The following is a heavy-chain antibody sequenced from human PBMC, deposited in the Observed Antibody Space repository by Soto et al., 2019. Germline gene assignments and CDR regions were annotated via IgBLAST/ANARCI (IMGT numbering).Heavy chain of an antibody. J-gene: IGHJ4*02. CDR3: ARAPRGNYGYPSYFDY. Sequence: SETLCLTCTVSGGSISSSSYYWSWIRQPPGKGLEWIGYIYYSGSTNYNPSLKSRVTISVDTSKNQFSLKLSSVTAADTAVYYCARAPRGNYGYPSYFDYWGQGTLVTVSS. CDR2: IYYSGST. CDR1: GGSISSSSYY. V-gene: IGHV4-61*01. D-gene: IGHD3-10*01.